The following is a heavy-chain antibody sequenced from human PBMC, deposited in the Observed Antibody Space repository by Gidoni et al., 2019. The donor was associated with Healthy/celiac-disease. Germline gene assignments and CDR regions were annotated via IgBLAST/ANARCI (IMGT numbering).Heavy chain of an antibody. CDR1: GFTFSGSA. CDR3: TRHGGSYPDY. V-gene: IGHV3-73*02. CDR2: IRSKANSYAT. D-gene: IGHD1-26*01. Sequence: EVQLVESGGGLVQPGGSLKLYCAASGFTFSGSAMHWVRQASGKGLEWVGRIRSKANSYATAYAASVKGRFTISRDDSKNTAYLQMNSLKTEDTAVYYCTRHGGSYPDYWGQGTLVTVSS. J-gene: IGHJ4*02.